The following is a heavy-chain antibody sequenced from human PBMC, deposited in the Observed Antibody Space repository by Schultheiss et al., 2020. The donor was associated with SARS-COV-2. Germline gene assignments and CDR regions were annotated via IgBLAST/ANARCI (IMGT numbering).Heavy chain of an antibody. J-gene: IGHJ5*02. V-gene: IGHV3-21*01. CDR1: GFTFSSYS. CDR3: ARDQGNYDFWSGYYTGPFDP. Sequence: GGSLRLSCAASGFTFSSYSMNWVRQAPGKGLEWVSSISSSSSYIYYADSVKGRFTISRDNSKNTLYLQMNSLRAEDTAVYYCARDQGNYDFWSGYYTGPFDPWGQGTLVTVSS. D-gene: IGHD3-3*01. CDR2: ISSSSSYI.